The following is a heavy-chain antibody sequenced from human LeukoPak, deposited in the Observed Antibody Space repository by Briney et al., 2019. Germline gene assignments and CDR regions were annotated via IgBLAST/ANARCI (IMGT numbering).Heavy chain of an antibody. CDR3: ARGGSSSWYNDY. V-gene: IGHV4-4*07. D-gene: IGHD6-13*01. CDR1: GGSISSYY. Sequence: SETLSLNCTVSGGSISSYYWSWIRQPAGKGLEWIGRIYTSGSTNYNPSLKSRVTMSVDTSKNQFSLKLSSVTAADTAVYYCARGGSSSWYNDYWGQGTLVTVSS. J-gene: IGHJ4*02. CDR2: IYTSGST.